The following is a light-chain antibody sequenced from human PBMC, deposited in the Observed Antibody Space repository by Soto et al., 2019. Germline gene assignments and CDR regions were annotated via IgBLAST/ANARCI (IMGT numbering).Light chain of an antibody. V-gene: IGKV3-15*01. J-gene: IGKJ1*01. CDR1: QSVSSN. CDR2: AVS. CDR3: QQYNNWPLT. Sequence: EIMMTQSPGTLSASPGDRATLSCRASQSVSSNLAWYQQKPGQAPRLLIYAVSTRATGIPARFSGSGSGTEYTLTISSRQSEDYAVYYCQQYNNWPLTFGQGIKVEIK.